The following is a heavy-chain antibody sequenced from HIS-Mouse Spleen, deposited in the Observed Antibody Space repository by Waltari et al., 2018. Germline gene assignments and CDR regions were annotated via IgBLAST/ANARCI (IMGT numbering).Heavy chain of an antibody. J-gene: IGHJ4*02. CDR3: ASSLSSIAARPVDY. CDR1: GGSFSGYY. D-gene: IGHD6-6*01. V-gene: IGHV4-34*01. Sequence: QVQLQQWGAGLLKPSETLSLTCAVYGGSFSGYYWSWIRQPPGKGLEWIGEINHSGSTNYNPYLKGRVTISVDTSKNQFSLKLSSVTAADTAVYYCASSLSSIAARPVDYWGQGTLVTVSS. CDR2: INHSGST.